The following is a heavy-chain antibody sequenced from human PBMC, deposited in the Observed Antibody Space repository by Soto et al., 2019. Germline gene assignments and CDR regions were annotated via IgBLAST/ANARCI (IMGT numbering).Heavy chain of an antibody. CDR2: IYYSGST. J-gene: IGHJ5*02. V-gene: IGHV4-39*01. CDR1: GGSISSSSYY. CDR3: ARQRRSGSYLLNSGLFDP. Sequence: SPTLSLTCTVSGGSISSSSYYWGWIRQPPGKGLEWIGSIYYSGSTYYNPSLKSRVTISVDTSKNQFSLKLSSVTAADTAVYYCARQRRSGSYLLNSGLFDPWGQGTLVTVSS. D-gene: IGHD1-26*01.